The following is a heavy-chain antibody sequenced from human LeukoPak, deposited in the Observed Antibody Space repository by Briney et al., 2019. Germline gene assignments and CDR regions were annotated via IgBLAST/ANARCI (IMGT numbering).Heavy chain of an antibody. CDR1: GFTFSSYA. J-gene: IGHJ4*02. CDR2: ISYDGSNK. V-gene: IGHV3-30*04. D-gene: IGHD3-3*01. CDR3: ARDYDFWSGPDY. Sequence: GGSLRLSCAASGFTFSSYAMHWVRQAPGKGLGWVAVISYDGSNKYYADSVKGRFTISRDSSKTTLYLQMNSLRAEDTAVYYCARDYDFWSGPDYWGQGTLVTVSS.